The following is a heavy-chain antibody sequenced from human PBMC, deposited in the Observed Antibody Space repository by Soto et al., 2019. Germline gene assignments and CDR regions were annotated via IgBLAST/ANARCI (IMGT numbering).Heavy chain of an antibody. J-gene: IGHJ6*02. CDR2: ISTDSGYT. CDR3: ARDRPPVSLYGMDA. V-gene: IGHV1-18*01. CDR1: GYIFTTYG. Sequence: QIPLVQSGGEVERPGASVTVSCEASGYIFTTYGLSWVRQTPAHGLEWMGWISTDSGYTQYSQLLQGRVTMTRDTSANTAYMELRDLTFDDTGIYYCARDRPPVSLYGMDAWGQGTAVTVSS.